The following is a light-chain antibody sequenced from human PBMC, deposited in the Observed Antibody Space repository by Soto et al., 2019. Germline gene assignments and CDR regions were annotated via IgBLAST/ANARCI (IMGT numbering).Light chain of an antibody. CDR1: SSDVGSHNL. CDR3: CSYGGSRAV. J-gene: IGLJ7*01. CDR2: EVS. Sequence: QSALTQPASMSGSPGQSITISCTGISSDVGSHNLVSWYQQHPGQAPKLMIYEVSKRPLGVSARFSASKSGNTASLTISGLQAEDEADYYCCSYGGSRAVFGGGTQLTVL. V-gene: IGLV2-23*02.